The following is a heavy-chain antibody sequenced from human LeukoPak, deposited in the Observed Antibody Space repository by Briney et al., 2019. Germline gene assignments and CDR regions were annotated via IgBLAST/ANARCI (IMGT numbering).Heavy chain of an antibody. CDR1: GFSLSTTKMR. CDR2: SDWDDDK. Sequence: AGPALVKPTHTLILTCTFSGFSLSTTKMRVSWIRQPPVKALDWLARSDWDDDKFYCTDLETRLTISKDTSKTQVVLKMTNIDPVDPATYYCARSIAVAGYYFDYWGQGTLVTVSS. J-gene: IGHJ4*02. D-gene: IGHD6-19*01. V-gene: IGHV2-70*04. CDR3: ARSIAVAGYYFDY.